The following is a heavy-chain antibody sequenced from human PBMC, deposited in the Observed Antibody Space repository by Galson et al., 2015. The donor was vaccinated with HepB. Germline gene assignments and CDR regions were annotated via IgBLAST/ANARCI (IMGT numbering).Heavy chain of an antibody. CDR3: ARVGEMATIFDY. V-gene: IGHV4-30-2*01. J-gene: IGHJ4*02. D-gene: IGHD5-24*01. CDR1: GGSISSGGYS. CDR2: IYHSGST. Sequence: TLSLTCAVSGGSISSGGYSWSWIRQPPGKGLEWIGYIYHSGSTYYNPSLKSRVTISVDRSKNQFSLKLSSVTAADTAVYYCARVGEMATIFDYWGQGTLVTVSS.